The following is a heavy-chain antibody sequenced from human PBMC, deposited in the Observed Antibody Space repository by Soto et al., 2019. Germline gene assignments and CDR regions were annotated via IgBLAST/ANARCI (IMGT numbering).Heavy chain of an antibody. CDR3: ASFLPAAGPDHDAFDI. J-gene: IGHJ3*02. V-gene: IGHV4-34*01. D-gene: IGHD6-13*01. Sequence: QVQLQQWGAGLLKPSETLSLTCAVYGGSFSGYYWCWIRQLPGKGLEWIGEINHNGSTNYNSSLNSRVTISVDTPKNQFSPKLSSVTAADTAVYYCASFLPAAGPDHDAFDIWGQGTMVTVSS. CDR1: GGSFSGYY. CDR2: INHNGST.